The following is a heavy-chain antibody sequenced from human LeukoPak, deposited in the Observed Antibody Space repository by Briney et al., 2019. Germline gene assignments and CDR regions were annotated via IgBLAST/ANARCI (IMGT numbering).Heavy chain of an antibody. Sequence: GGSLRLSCAASGFTFSSYSMNWVRQAPGKGLEWVSYISSSRSTIYYADSVKGRFTISRDNAKNPLYLQMNSLRAEDTAVYYCARDTGMLVGNFDYWGQGTLVTVSS. CDR2: ISSSRSTI. CDR3: ARDTGMLVGNFDY. V-gene: IGHV3-48*01. CDR1: GFTFSSYS. D-gene: IGHD2-8*01. J-gene: IGHJ4*02.